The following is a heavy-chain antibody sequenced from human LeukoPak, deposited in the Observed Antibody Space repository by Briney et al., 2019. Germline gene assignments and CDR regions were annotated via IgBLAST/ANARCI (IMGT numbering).Heavy chain of an antibody. CDR1: GYTFTSYD. J-gene: IGHJ3*02. CDR2: MNPNSGNT. V-gene: IGHV1-8*01. CDR3: ASRALITMVRGVVGAFDI. D-gene: IGHD3-10*01. Sequence: ASVKVSCKASGYTFTSYDINWVRQATGQGLEWMGWMNPNSGNTGYAQKFQGRVTMTRNTSISTAYMELSSLRSEDTAVYYCASRALITMVRGVVGAFDIWGQGTMVTVSS.